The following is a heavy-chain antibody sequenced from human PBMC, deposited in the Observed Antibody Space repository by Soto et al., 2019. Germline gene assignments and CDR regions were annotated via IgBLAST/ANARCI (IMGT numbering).Heavy chain of an antibody. CDR2: IYYSGST. CDR3: ASPRSGWYFIDY. V-gene: IGHV4-61*01. CDR1: GGSVSSGSYY. J-gene: IGHJ4*02. D-gene: IGHD6-19*01. Sequence: QVQLQESGPGLVKPSETLSLTCTVSGGSVSSGSYYWSWIRQPPGKGLEWIGYIYYSGSTNYNPSLMSLVTISVNTSKNQFPLKLSSVTAADKAVYYCASPRSGWYFIDYWGQGTLVTVSS.